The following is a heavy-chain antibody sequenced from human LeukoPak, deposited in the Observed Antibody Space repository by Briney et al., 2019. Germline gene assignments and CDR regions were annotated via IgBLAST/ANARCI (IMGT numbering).Heavy chain of an antibody. CDR2: ISYDGSNK. CDR3: ARDFGSGSYYMGEYFQH. J-gene: IGHJ1*01. V-gene: IGHV3-30-3*01. Sequence: GSLRLSCAASGFTFSSYAMHWVRQAPGKGLEWVAVISYDGSNKYYADSVKGRFTISRDNSKNTLYLQMNSLRAEDTAVYYCARDFGSGSYYMGEYFQHWGQGTLVTVSS. D-gene: IGHD3-10*01. CDR1: GFTFSSYA.